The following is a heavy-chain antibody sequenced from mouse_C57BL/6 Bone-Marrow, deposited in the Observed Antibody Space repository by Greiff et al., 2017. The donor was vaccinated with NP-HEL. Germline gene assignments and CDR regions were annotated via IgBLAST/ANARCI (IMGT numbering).Heavy chain of an antibody. J-gene: IGHJ4*01. CDR2: IYPGSGST. CDR1: GYTFTSYW. D-gene: IGHD1-1*01. V-gene: IGHV1-55*01. CDR3: ASYGSSLYYAMDY. Sequence: LQESGAELVKPGASVKMSCKASGYTFTSYWITWVKQRPGQGLEWIGDIYPGSGSTNYNEKFKSKATLTVDTSSSTAYMQLSSLTSEDSAVYYCASYGSSLYYAMDYWGQGTSVTVSA.